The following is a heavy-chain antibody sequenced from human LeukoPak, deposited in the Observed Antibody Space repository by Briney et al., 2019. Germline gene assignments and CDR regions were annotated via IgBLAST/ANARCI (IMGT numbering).Heavy chain of an antibody. J-gene: IGHJ6*03. D-gene: IGHD3-9*01. Sequence: PSETLSLTCTVSGYSISSGYYWGWIRQPPGKGLEWIGSIYHSGSTHYNSSLKSRVTISLDTSKNQFSLKLSSVTAADTAVYYCAREDYDILTGYYNSYYYYMDVWGKGTTVTISS. CDR1: GYSISSGYY. CDR2: IYHSGST. V-gene: IGHV4-38-2*02. CDR3: AREDYDILTGYYNSYYYYMDV.